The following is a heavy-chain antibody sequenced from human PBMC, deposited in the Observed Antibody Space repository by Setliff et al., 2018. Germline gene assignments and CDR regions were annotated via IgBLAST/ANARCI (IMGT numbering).Heavy chain of an antibody. J-gene: IGHJ3*02. V-gene: IGHV3-48*03. D-gene: IGHD3-9*01. CDR2: INTDGDTI. CDR3: ARGHHVLRYFDWLFYASDAFDI. CDR1: GFTFSSSE. Sequence: GGSLRLSCAASGFTFSSSELNWVRQAPGKGLDWVSYINTDGDTIYYADSVKGRFTISRDNAKNLLYLQMNSLSAEDTVVYYCARGHHVLRYFDWLFYASDAFDIWGQGTMVTVSS.